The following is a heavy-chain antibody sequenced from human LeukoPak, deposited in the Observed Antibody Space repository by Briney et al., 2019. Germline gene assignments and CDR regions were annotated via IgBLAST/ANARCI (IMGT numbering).Heavy chain of an antibody. CDR3: AGSLLPYSSSWYNFDY. CDR2: IIPIFGTA. Sequence: ASVKVSCKASGGTFSSYAISWVRQAPGQGLEWMGGIIPIFGTANYAQKFQGRVTITTDESTSTAYMELSSLRSEDTAVYYCAGSLLPYSSSWYNFDYWGQGTLVTVSS. V-gene: IGHV1-69*05. J-gene: IGHJ4*02. CDR1: GGTFSSYA. D-gene: IGHD6-13*01.